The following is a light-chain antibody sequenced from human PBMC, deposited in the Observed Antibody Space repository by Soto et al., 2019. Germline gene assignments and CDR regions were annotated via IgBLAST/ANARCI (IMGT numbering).Light chain of an antibody. Sequence: EIVLTQSPATLSLSPGERATLSCRASQSVSSYLAWYQQKPGQAPRLLIYDASNRATGIPARFSCSGSGTDFTVNISSLEPEEFAVDYGEQRCNSALTFCVGTKVEIK. CDR1: QSVSSY. CDR2: DAS. J-gene: IGKJ4*01. V-gene: IGKV3-11*01. CDR3: EQRCNSALT.